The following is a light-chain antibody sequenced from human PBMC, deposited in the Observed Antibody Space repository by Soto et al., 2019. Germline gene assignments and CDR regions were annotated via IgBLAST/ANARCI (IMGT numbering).Light chain of an antibody. J-gene: IGKJ4*01. CDR1: QSVSSGH. CDR2: GAS. Sequence: ENVLTHSPGTLSLSPGGRATLSCMASQSVSSGHLAWYQQKPGQAPRLLIYGASTRATGIADRFSGSGSGTDFTLTISSLEPEDFAVYYCQQRSNWPPTFGGGTKVDNK. CDR3: QQRSNWPPT. V-gene: IGKV3D-20*02.